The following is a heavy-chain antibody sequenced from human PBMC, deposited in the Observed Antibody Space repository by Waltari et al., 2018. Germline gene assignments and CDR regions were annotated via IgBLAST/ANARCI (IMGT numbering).Heavy chain of an antibody. CDR1: GFTFSSSG. CDR2: IRYDGSNK. Sequence: QVQLVESGGGVVQPGGSLRLSCAASGFTFSSSGMHWVRQAPGKGLEWVAFIRYDGSNKYYADSVKGRFTISRDNSKNTLYLQMNSLRAEDTAVYYCANSRSLGGDYVNYWGQGTLVTVSS. V-gene: IGHV3-30*02. CDR3: ANSRSLGGDYVNY. J-gene: IGHJ4*02. D-gene: IGHD3-16*01.